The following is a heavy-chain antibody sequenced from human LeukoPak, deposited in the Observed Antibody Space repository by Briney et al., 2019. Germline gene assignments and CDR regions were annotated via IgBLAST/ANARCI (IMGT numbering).Heavy chain of an antibody. CDR2: INHSGST. CDR1: GGSISSSSYY. D-gene: IGHD2-15*01. V-gene: IGHV4-39*07. J-gene: IGHJ3*02. Sequence: SETLSLTCTVSGGSISSSSYYWGWIRQPPGKGLEWIGEINHSGSTNYNPSLKSRVTISVDTSKNQFSLKLSSVTAADTAVYYCARGGECGSCDGFDMWGQGIMVTVSS. CDR3: ARGGECGSCDGFDM.